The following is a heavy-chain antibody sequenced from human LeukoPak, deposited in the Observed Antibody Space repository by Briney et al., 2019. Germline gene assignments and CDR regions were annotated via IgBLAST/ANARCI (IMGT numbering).Heavy chain of an antibody. CDR1: GDTLTELS. CDR3: ATASLSAYGTGSYYAFDI. Sequence: ASVKVSCNVSGDTLTELSMHWVRQAPGKGLEWMGGFDPEDGETIYAQKFQGRVTMTEDTSTDTAYMELSSLRSEDTAVYYCATASLSAYGTGSYYAFDIWGQGTMVTVSS. CDR2: FDPEDGET. V-gene: IGHV1-24*01. J-gene: IGHJ3*02. D-gene: IGHD3-10*01.